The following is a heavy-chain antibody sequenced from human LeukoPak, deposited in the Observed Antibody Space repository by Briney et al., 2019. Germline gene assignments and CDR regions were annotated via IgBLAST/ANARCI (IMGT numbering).Heavy chain of an antibody. CDR1: GGSISSYY. Sequence: PSETLSLTCTVSGGSISSYYWSWIRQPPGKGLEWIGYIYNSGSTNYNPTLESRVTISVDTSKNQVSLKLSSVTAADTAVYYCARDYSSSNYYYYYMDVWGKGTTVTVSS. D-gene: IGHD6-6*01. V-gene: IGHV4-59*01. CDR2: IYNSGST. CDR3: ARDYSSSNYYYYYMDV. J-gene: IGHJ6*03.